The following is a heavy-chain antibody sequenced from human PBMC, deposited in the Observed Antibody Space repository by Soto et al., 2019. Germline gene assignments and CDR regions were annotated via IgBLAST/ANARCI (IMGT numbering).Heavy chain of an antibody. CDR1: CGSIKVGGYY. Sequence: SETLSLTCTVSCGSIKVGGYYWRWIRQPPGKGLEWVATIYYSGTTYYNPSLKSRLTISLDTYTNEFSLDPTPVTAADAAVYYCARLASSHYKTWGQGTLVTVSS. D-gene: IGHD1-1*01. CDR2: IYYSGTT. V-gene: IGHV4-39*01. J-gene: IGHJ4*02. CDR3: ARLASSHYKT.